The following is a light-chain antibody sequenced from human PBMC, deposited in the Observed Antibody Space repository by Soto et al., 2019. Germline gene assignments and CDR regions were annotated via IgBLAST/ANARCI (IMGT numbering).Light chain of an antibody. CDR1: STKTGSNY. J-gene: IGLJ2*01. CDR2: RNN. Sequence: QSVLTQPPSSSGTQGQRVTISCSGISTKTGSNYVYWYQQLPGTATKLLIYRNNQRPSGVPDRFSGSKSGTSASLAISGLRSEDEADYYCAAWDDSLSGVVFGGGTKLTVL. V-gene: IGLV1-47*01. CDR3: AAWDDSLSGVV.